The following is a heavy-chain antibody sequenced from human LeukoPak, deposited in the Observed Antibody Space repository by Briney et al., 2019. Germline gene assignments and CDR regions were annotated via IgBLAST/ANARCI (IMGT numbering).Heavy chain of an antibody. J-gene: IGHJ4*02. CDR2: ISGSGGST. CDR1: GFTFSSYA. V-gene: IGHV3-23*01. CDR3: AKRRWTGTILLRVPPLFDY. Sequence: PGGSLRLSCAASGFTFSSYAMSWVRQAPGQGLEWVSAISGSGGSTYYADSVKGRFTISRDNSKNTLYLQMNSLRAEDTAVYYCAKRRWTGTILLRVPPLFDYWGQGTLVTVSS. D-gene: IGHD1-7*01.